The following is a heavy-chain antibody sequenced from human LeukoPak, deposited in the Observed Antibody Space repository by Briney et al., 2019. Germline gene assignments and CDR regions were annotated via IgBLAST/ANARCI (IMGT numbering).Heavy chain of an antibody. Sequence: GGSLRLSCAVSTFTFSNYAMSWVRQAPGKGLEWVLAISGSGGSTYYADSVKGRFTISRDNSKNTLYLQMNSLRAEDTAVYYCAKDLYPQQSGDYLWGSYRYTPFDYWGQGTLVTVSS. D-gene: IGHD3-16*02. J-gene: IGHJ4*02. V-gene: IGHV3-23*01. CDR3: AKDLYPQQSGDYLWGSYRYTPFDY. CDR1: TFTFSNYA. CDR2: ISGSGGST.